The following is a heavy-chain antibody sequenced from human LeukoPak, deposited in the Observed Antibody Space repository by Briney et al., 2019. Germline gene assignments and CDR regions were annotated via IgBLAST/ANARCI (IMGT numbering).Heavy chain of an antibody. Sequence: GGSLRLSCAASGFTVSSNYMSWVRQAPGKGLEWVSVIYSGGSTYYADSVKGRFTISRDNPKNTLYLQMNSLRAEDTAVYYCAKGCSSTSCYMGYWGQGTLVTVSS. J-gene: IGHJ4*02. CDR2: IYSGGST. D-gene: IGHD2-2*02. CDR1: GFTVSSNY. V-gene: IGHV3-53*01. CDR3: AKGCSSTSCYMGY.